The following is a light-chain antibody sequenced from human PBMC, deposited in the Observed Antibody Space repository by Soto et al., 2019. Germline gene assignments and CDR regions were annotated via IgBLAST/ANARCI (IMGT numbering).Light chain of an antibody. Sequence: SVLTQYAKTLALSPGERATRSCRASQSVSSSYLAWYQQKPGQAPRLLIYGASSRATGIPDRFSGCGSGTDFTHTVLRFEPSGCAVYPSPQYPGTPTTFTRGTKVDIK. CDR1: QSVSSSY. V-gene: IGKV3-20*01. CDR3: PQYPGTPTT. J-gene: IGKJ1*01. CDR2: GAS.